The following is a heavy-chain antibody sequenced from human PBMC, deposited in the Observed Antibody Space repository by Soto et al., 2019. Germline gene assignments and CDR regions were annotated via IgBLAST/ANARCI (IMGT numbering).Heavy chain of an antibody. J-gene: IGHJ4*02. Sequence: GSLRLSCAASGFTFTRYSMNWVRQAPGKGLEWVTSISSTTNYIYYGDSMKGRFTISRDNAKNSLYLEMNSLRAEDTAVYYCARESEDLTSNFDYWGQGTLVTVSS. V-gene: IGHV3-21*06. CDR1: GFTFTRYS. CDR2: ISSTTNYI. CDR3: ARESEDLTSNFDY.